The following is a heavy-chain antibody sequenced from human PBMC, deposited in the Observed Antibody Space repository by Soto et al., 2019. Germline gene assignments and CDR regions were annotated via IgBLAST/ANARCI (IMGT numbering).Heavy chain of an antibody. V-gene: IGHV4-34*01. CDR1: GGSFSGYY. Sequence: SETLSLTCAVYGGSFSGYYWSWIRQPPGKGLEWIGEINHSGSTNYNPSLKSRVTISVDTSKNQFSLKLRSVTAADTAVYYCARRRVQLEQIYYYYYYMDVWGKGTTVTVSS. J-gene: IGHJ6*03. D-gene: IGHD1-1*01. CDR3: ARRRVQLEQIYYYYYYMDV. CDR2: INHSGST.